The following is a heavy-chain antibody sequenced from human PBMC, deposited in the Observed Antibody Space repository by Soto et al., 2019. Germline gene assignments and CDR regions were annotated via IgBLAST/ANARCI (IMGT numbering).Heavy chain of an antibody. D-gene: IGHD5-18*01. CDR2: INAGNGNT. V-gene: IGHV1-3*01. Sequence: QVQLVQSGAEVKKPGASVKVSCKASGYTFTSYAMHWVRQAPGQRLEWMGWINAGNGNTKYSQKFQGRVTITRDTSASTAYMELSSLRSEGTAVDYCARGLNGYLHYFDYWGQGTLGTVSA. J-gene: IGHJ4*02. CDR1: GYTFTSYA. CDR3: ARGLNGYLHYFDY.